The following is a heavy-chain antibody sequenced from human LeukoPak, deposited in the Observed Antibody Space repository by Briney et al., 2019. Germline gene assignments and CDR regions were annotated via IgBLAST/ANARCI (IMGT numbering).Heavy chain of an antibody. J-gene: IGHJ3*02. CDR3: ARFYSSSWYIVPYWAFDI. V-gene: IGHV4-61*01. CDR2: IYYSGST. CDR1: GGSVSSGSYY. D-gene: IGHD6-13*01. Sequence: KPSETLSLTCTVSGGSVSSGSYYWSWIRQPPGKGLEWIGYIYYSGSTNYNPSLKSRVTISVDTSKNQFSLKLSSVTAADTAVYYCARFYSSSWYIVPYWAFDIWGQGTMVTVSS.